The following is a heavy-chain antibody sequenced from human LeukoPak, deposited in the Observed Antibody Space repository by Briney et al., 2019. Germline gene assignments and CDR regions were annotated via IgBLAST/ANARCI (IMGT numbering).Heavy chain of an antibody. Sequence: KPPETLSLTCAVYGASFSGYYWTWIRQPPGKGLEWIGEVNHSGSTDYNPSLKSRVTISVDTSKNQFSLRLTSVTAADTAVYYCARDLAARRGEYNWFDPWGQGTLVTVSS. CDR1: GASFSGYY. J-gene: IGHJ5*02. V-gene: IGHV4-34*01. CDR2: VNHSGST. D-gene: IGHD2-15*01. CDR3: ARDLAARRGEYNWFDP.